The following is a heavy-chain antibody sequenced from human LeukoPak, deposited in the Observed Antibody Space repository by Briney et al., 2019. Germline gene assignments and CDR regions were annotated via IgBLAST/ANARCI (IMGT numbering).Heavy chain of an antibody. CDR3: AKAPAASCIGSNCYHFDW. CDR2: ISASDPGT. CDR1: GFTFSTYA. Sequence: PGGSLRLSCAASGFTFSTYAMSWVRQAPGKRLEWVSAISASDPGTYYADSVKGRFTISRDNSKNTLFLQMNSLRAEDTAVYYCAKAPAASCIGSNCYHFDWWGQGTLVTVSS. V-gene: IGHV3-23*01. J-gene: IGHJ4*02. D-gene: IGHD2-15*01.